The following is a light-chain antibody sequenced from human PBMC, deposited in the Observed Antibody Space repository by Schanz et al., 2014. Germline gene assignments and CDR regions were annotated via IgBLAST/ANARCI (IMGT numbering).Light chain of an antibody. CDR1: SSDVGGYNY. Sequence: QSVLTQPASVSGSPGQSITISCTGTSSDVGGYNYVSWYQQHPGKAPKLMIYDVSKRPSGVSNRFSGSKSGNTASLTISGLQAEDEADYYCCSYAGSSTWVFGGGTKLTVL. J-gene: IGLJ3*02. CDR3: CSYAGSSTWV. V-gene: IGLV2-23*02. CDR2: DVS.